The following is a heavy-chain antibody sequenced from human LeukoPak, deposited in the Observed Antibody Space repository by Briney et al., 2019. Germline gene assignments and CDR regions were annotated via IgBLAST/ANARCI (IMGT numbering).Heavy chain of an antibody. CDR3: ARRYCSSTSGYRQLEY. J-gene: IGHJ4*02. Sequence: GVSVKVSCKASGYTFTSYGINWVRQAPGQGLEWMGWISAYNGNTNYAQKLQGRVTMTTDTSTSTAYMELRSLRSDDTAVYYCARRYCSSTSGYRQLEYWGQGTLVTVSS. CDR1: GYTFTSYG. V-gene: IGHV1-18*01. D-gene: IGHD2-2*01. CDR2: ISAYNGNT.